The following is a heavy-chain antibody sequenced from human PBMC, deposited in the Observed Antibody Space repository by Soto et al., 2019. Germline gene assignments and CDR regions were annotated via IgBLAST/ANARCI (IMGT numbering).Heavy chain of an antibody. V-gene: IGHV4-59*01. CDR1: GGSISSYY. D-gene: IGHD6-13*01. J-gene: IGHJ1*01. CDR3: ARAKSSSWPFQH. Sequence: SETLSLTCTVSGGSISSYYWSWIRQPPGKGLEGIGYIYYSGSTNYDPSLKSRVTISVDTSKNQFSLKLSSVTAADTAVYYCARAKSSSWPFQHWGQGTLVTVSS. CDR2: IYYSGST.